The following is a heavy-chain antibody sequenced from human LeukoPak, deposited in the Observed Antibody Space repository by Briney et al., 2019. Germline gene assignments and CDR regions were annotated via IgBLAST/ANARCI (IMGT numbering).Heavy chain of an antibody. V-gene: IGHV3-21*01. CDR3: ARSPLYYGGNSDAFDI. CDR1: GVTFSGYS. J-gene: IGHJ3*02. CDR2: ISSSSSYI. Sequence: PGGSLRLSCAASGVTFSGYSMNWVRQAPGKGLEWVSSISSSSSYIYYADSVKGRFTISRDNAKNSLYLQMNSLRAEDTAVYYCARSPLYYGGNSDAFDIWGQGTMVTVSS. D-gene: IGHD4-23*01.